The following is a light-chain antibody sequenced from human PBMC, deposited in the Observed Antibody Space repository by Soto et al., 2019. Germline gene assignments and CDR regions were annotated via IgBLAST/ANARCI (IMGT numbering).Light chain of an antibody. Sequence: EIVLTQSPGTLSLSPGERATLSCRASQSVSSSYLAWYQQKPGQAPRLLIYGASSRATGIPDRFSGSGSGTDFTLTISRLEPDDFAVYYCQQSSSSPLTFGGGTKVEIK. CDR3: QQSSSSPLT. CDR2: GAS. V-gene: IGKV3-20*01. J-gene: IGKJ4*02. CDR1: QSVSSSY.